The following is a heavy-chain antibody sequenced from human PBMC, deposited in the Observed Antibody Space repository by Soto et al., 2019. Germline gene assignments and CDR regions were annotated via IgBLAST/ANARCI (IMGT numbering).Heavy chain of an antibody. V-gene: IGHV3-43*01. CDR1: GFTFDDYT. CDR3: AKAGVEMATILDY. CDR2: ISWDGGST. Sequence: EVQLVESGGVVVQPGGSLRLSCAASGFTFDDYTMHWVRQAPGKGLEWVSLISWDGGSTYYADSVKGRFTISRDNSKNSLYLQMNSLRTEDTALYYSAKAGVEMATILDYWGQGTLVTVS. D-gene: IGHD5-12*01. J-gene: IGHJ4*02.